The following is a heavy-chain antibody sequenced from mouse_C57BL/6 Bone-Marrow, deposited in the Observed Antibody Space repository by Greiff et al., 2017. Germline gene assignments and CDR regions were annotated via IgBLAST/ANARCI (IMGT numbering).Heavy chain of an antibody. D-gene: IGHD2-5*01. J-gene: IGHJ1*03. CDR2: LYPGSGST. CDR3: ARPYYSNYWYFDV. CDR1: GYTFTSYW. Sequence: QVQLKQPGAELVKPGASVKMSCKASGYTFTSYWITWVKQRPGQGLEWIGDLYPGSGSTNYNEKFKSKATLTVDTSSSTAYMQLSSLTSEDSAVYYCARPYYSNYWYFDVWGTGTTVTGSS. V-gene: IGHV1-55*01.